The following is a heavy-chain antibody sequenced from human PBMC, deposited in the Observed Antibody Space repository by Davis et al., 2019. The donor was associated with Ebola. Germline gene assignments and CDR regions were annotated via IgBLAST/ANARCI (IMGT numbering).Heavy chain of an antibody. Sequence: GSLRLSCTVSGGSISRYYWSWIRQPPGKGLEWIGYIYYSGSTNYNPSLKSRVTISVDTSKNQFSLKLSSVTAADTAVYYCARDFRPWQVVYSQFDYWGQGTLVTVSS. CDR3: ARDFRPWQVVYSQFDY. D-gene: IGHD2-8*02. V-gene: IGHV4-59*01. CDR1: GGSISRYY. J-gene: IGHJ4*02. CDR2: IYYSGST.